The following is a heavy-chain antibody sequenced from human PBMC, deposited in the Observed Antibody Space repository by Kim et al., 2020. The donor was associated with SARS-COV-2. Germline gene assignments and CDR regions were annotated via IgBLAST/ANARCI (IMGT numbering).Heavy chain of an antibody. D-gene: IGHD6-13*01. J-gene: IGHJ4*02. Sequence: AQGFTGRFVFSLDTSVSTAYLQISSLKAEDTAVYYCARQDRGFSSWDFDYWGQGTLVTVSS. CDR3: ARQDRGFSSWDFDY. V-gene: IGHV7-4-1*02.